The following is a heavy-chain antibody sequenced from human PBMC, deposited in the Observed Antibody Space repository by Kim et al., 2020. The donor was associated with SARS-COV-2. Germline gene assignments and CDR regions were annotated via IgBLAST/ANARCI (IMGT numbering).Heavy chain of an antibody. V-gene: IGHV3-23*01. D-gene: IGHD2-2*01. CDR3: AKAQYCSSTSCYANIKPFDY. Sequence: RFTISRENSKNTLYLQMNSLRAEDTAVYYCAKAQYCSSTSCYANIKPFDYWGQGTLVTVSS. J-gene: IGHJ4*02.